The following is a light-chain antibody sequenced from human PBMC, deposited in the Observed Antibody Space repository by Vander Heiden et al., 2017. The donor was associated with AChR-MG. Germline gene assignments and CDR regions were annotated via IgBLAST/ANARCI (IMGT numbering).Light chain of an antibody. J-gene: IGLJ2*01. CDR1: KLGDKY. CDR2: QDS. Sequence: SYELTQPHSVSASPGQTASITCSGDKLGDKYACWYQQKPGQSPVLVIYQDSKRPSGIPERFSGSNSGNTATLTISGTQAMDEADYYCQAWDSSTADVVFGGGTKLTVL. V-gene: IGLV3-1*01. CDR3: QAWDSSTADVV.